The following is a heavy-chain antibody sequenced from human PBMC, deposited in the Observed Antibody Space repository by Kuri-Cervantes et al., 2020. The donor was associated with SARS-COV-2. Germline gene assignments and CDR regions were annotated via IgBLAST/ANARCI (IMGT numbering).Heavy chain of an antibody. V-gene: IGHV3-48*01. CDR1: GFTFSSYS. J-gene: IGHJ6*02. CDR3: ARDLGGPRFGGMDV. Sequence: GESLKISCAASGFTFSSYSMNWVRQAPGKGLEWVSYISSSSSTIYYADSVKGRFTISRDNAKSSLYLQMNSLRAGDTAVYYCARDLGGPRFGGMDVWGQGTTVTVSS. D-gene: IGHD3-16*01. CDR2: ISSSSSTI.